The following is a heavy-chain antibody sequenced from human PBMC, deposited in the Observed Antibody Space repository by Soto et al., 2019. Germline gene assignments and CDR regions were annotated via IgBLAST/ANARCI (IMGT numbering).Heavy chain of an antibody. CDR1: GFTFSSYA. CDR3: AKDLGGSGSYYNVPYFDY. CDR2: ISGSGGST. V-gene: IGHV3-23*01. D-gene: IGHD3-10*01. Sequence: PGGSLRLSCAASGFTFSSYAMSWVRQAPGKGLEWVSAISGSGGSTYYADSVKGRFTISRDNSKNTLYLQMNSLRAEDTAVYYCAKDLGGSGSYYNVPYFDYWGQGTLVTVSS. J-gene: IGHJ4*02.